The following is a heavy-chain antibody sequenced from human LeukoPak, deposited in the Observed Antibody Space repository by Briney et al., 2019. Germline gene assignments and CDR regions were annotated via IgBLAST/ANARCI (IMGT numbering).Heavy chain of an antibody. CDR3: ARGTTVTRYFGL. Sequence: PSETLSLTCAVYGGSFSGYYWSWIRQPPGKGLEWIGEINHSGSTNYNPSLKSRVTISVDTSKNQFSLKLSSVTAADTAVYYCARGTTVTRYFGLWGRGTLVTVSS. J-gene: IGHJ2*01. D-gene: IGHD4-17*01. CDR2: INHSGST. V-gene: IGHV4-34*01. CDR1: GGSFSGYY.